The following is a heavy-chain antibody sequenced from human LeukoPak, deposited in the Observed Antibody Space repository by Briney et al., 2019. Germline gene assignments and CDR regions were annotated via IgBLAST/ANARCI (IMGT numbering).Heavy chain of an antibody. CDR1: GFTFSTSW. D-gene: IGHD6-13*01. CDR3: ARDPSSWYYYYMDV. CDR2: ISSSSSYI. J-gene: IGHJ6*03. V-gene: IGHV3-21*01. Sequence: GGSLRLSCAASGFTFSTSWMTWVRQAPGKGLEWVSSISSSSSYIYYADSVKGRFTISRDNAKNSLYLQMNSLRAEDTAVYYCARDPSSWYYYYMDVWGKGTTVTVSS.